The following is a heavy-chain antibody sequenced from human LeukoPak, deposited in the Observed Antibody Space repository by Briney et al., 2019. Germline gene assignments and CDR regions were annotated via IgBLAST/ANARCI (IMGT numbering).Heavy chain of an antibody. CDR1: GFTFSSYS. Sequence: GGSLRLSCAASGFTFSSYSMNWVRQAPGKGLEWVSSISSSSSYIYYADSVKGRFTISRDNAKNSLYLQMNGLRAEDTAVYYCARDKEQWLLGYYYMDVWGKGTTVTVSS. V-gene: IGHV3-21*01. CDR2: ISSSSSYI. CDR3: ARDKEQWLLGYYYMDV. J-gene: IGHJ6*03. D-gene: IGHD6-19*01.